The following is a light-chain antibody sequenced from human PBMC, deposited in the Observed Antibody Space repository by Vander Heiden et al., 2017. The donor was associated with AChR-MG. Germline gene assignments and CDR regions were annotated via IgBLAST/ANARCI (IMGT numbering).Light chain of an antibody. CDR1: SSDVGGYTY. Sequence: SALTHPRPVSGSPGQSVPISCTGTSSDVGGYTYVSWYQQRPGKAPKLMIYDVSKRPSGVPYRFSGSKSGNTASLTISGLQAEDEADYYCCSYAGSYTFDVVFGGGTKLTVL. CDR3: CSYAGSYTFDVV. J-gene: IGLJ2*01. CDR2: DVS. V-gene: IGLV2-11*01.